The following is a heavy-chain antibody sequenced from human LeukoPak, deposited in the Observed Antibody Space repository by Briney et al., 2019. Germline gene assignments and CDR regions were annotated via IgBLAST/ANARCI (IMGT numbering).Heavy chain of an antibody. D-gene: IGHD3-16*02. J-gene: IGHJ5*02. CDR2: IEPSDSYT. Sequence: GESLKISCKGSGYSFTSYWISWVRQMPGKGLEWMGRIEPSDSYTNYSPSFQGHVTISADKSISTAYLQWSSLKASDTAMYYCARQLRPRLSSNWFDPWGQGTLVTVSS. CDR1: GYSFTSYW. CDR3: ARQLRPRLSSNWFDP. V-gene: IGHV5-10-1*01.